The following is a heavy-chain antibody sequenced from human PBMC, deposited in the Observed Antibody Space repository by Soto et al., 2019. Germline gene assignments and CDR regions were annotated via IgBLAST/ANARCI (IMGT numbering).Heavy chain of an antibody. Sequence: EVQLVESGGGLVQPGGSLRLSCAASGFTFVSYGMTWVGQAPGKGLVWVSRINSDGSSTSYADSVKGRFTISRDNAKNTLYLQMNSLRAEDTAVYYCARVRWIDAFDIWGQGTMVTVSS. V-gene: IGHV3-74*01. J-gene: IGHJ3*02. CDR3: ARVRWIDAFDI. CDR2: INSDGSST. CDR1: GFTFVSYG. D-gene: IGHD5-12*01.